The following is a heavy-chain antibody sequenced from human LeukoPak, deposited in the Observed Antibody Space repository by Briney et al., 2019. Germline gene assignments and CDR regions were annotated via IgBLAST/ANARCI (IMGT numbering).Heavy chain of an antibody. CDR2: ISGSGGST. CDR3: AKGDTNWTN. Sequence: PSETLSLTCAVYGGSFSGYYWSWIRQAPGKGLEWVSAISGSGGSTYYADSVKGRFTISRDNSKNTLYLQMNSLRAEDTAVYYCAKGDTNWTNWGQGTLVTVSS. V-gene: IGHV3-23*01. J-gene: IGHJ4*02. D-gene: IGHD1-1*01. CDR1: GGSFSGYY.